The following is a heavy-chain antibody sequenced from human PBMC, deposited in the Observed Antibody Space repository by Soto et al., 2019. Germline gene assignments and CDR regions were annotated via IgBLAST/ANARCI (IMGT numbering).Heavy chain of an antibody. CDR2: IRGGGGST. J-gene: IGHJ3*02. D-gene: IGHD6-13*01. CDR3: AKGRRAGAGAHTDAFDI. V-gene: IGHV3-23*01. Sequence: GGSLKPSCASSGFTFSSYAMSWVRQAPGEGLGCVSAIRGGGGSTYYADSVKGRFTISRDNSKDSLYLQMNSRRAEDTAVYYCAKGRRAGAGAHTDAFDIWGQGTMVTVSS. CDR1: GFTFSSYA.